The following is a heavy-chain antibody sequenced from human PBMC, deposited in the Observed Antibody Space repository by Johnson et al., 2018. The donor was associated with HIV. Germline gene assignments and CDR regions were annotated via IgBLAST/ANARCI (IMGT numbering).Heavy chain of an antibody. Sequence: VESGGGLVQPGRSLRLSCAASGFSFHDYAMHWVRQAPGKGLEWVSGISLNSGSLAYGDSVKGRFTISRDNAKNSLYLQMNSLSAEDTALYYCAKANEYSRSWYSDAFDIRGQGTMVTVSS. CDR3: AKANEYSRSWYSDAFDI. CDR2: ISLNSGSL. CDR1: GFSFHDYA. J-gene: IGHJ3*02. D-gene: IGHD6-13*01. V-gene: IGHV3-9*01.